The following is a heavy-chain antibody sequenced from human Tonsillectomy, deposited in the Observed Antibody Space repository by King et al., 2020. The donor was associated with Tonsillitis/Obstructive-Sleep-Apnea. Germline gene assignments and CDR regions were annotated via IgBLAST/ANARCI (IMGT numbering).Heavy chain of an antibody. CDR3: ARPPGGFWSGYSRAPLGY. CDR1: GYTFTSYY. D-gene: IGHD3-3*01. CDR2: INPSGGST. J-gene: IGHJ4*02. V-gene: IGHV1-46*01. Sequence: VQLVQSGAEVKKPGASVKISCKASGYTFTSYYIHWVRQAPGQGLEWMGIINPSGGSTSYAQKFQGRVTMTRDTSTCTVYMELSSLRSEDTAVYYCARPPGGFWSGYSRAPLGYWGQGTLVTVSS.